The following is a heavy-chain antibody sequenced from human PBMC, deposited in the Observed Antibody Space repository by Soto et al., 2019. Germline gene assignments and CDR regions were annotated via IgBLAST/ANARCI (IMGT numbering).Heavy chain of an antibody. D-gene: IGHD3-3*01. CDR1: GGSISSGDYY. Sequence: SETLSLTCTVSGGSISSGDYYWSWIRQPPGKGLEWIGYIYYSGSTYYNPSLKSRVTISVDTSKNQFSLKLSSVTAADTAVYYCAREGSGRTIFGVVTYNWFDPWGQGTLVTVSS. V-gene: IGHV4-30-4*01. CDR2: IYYSGST. J-gene: IGHJ5*02. CDR3: AREGSGRTIFGVVTYNWFDP.